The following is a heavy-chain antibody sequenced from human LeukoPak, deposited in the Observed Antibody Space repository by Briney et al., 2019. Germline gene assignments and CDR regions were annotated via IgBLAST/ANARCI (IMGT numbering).Heavy chain of an antibody. CDR3: AKLSYYYYGMDV. CDR1: GGSISSGGYS. V-gene: IGHV4-31*03. J-gene: IGHJ6*02. CDR2: IYYSGST. Sequence: PSQTLSLTCTVSGGSISSGGYSWSWIRQHPGKGLEWIGYIYYSGSTYYNPSLKSRVTISVDTSKNQFSLKLSSVTAADTAVYYCAKLSYYYYGMDVWGQGTTVTVFS.